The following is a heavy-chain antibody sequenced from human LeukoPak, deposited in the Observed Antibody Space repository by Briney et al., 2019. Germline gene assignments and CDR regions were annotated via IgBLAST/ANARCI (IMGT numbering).Heavy chain of an antibody. CDR1: GDSVTSGTFY. D-gene: IGHD3-10*01. V-gene: IGHV4-39*01. CDR2: VYYTGST. CDR3: ARHSGSGSLSRPFDP. Sequence: SETLSLTCTVSGDSVTSGTFYWAWLRQPQGKGLEWIATVYYTGSTYYNPSLKSRVTISMDTSKNQFSLDLRSVVAPDTAVYYCARHSGSGSLSRPFDPWGQGTLVTVSS. J-gene: IGHJ5*02.